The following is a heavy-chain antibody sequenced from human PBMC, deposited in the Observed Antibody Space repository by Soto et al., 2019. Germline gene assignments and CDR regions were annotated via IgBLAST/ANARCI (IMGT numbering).Heavy chain of an antibody. Sequence: ESGPTLVNPTDTLTLTCTVSGFSLSNARMGVSWIRQPPGKALEWLAHIFSNDEKSYSTSLKSRLTISKDTSKSQVVLTMTNMDPVDTATYYCARQRVARRPYYYYGMDVWGQGTTVTVSS. CDR3: ARQRVARRPYYYYGMDV. CDR2: IFSNDEK. V-gene: IGHV2-26*01. CDR1: GFSLSNARMG. D-gene: IGHD5-12*01. J-gene: IGHJ6*02.